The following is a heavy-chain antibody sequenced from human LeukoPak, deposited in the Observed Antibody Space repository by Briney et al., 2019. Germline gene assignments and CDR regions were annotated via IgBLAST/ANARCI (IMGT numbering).Heavy chain of an antibody. CDR2: IKQDGSEK. Sequence: PGGSLRLSCAASGFTSSSYWMSWVRQAPGKGLEWVANIKQDGSEKYYVDSVKGRFTISRDNAKNSLYLQMNSLRAEDTAVYYCARDPRGSSLPVDYWGQGTLVTVSS. CDR3: ARDPRGSSLPVDY. V-gene: IGHV3-7*01. CDR1: GFTSSSYW. D-gene: IGHD1-26*01. J-gene: IGHJ4*02.